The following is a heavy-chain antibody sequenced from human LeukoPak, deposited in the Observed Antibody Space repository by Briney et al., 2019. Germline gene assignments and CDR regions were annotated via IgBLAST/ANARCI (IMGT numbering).Heavy chain of an antibody. Sequence: PGGSLRLSCAAPGFTFSSYWMSWVRQAPGKGLEWVSSISSISSYIYYADSVNSRFTISRDKAKNSLYLQMNSLRAEDTAVYYCARGSSNVAARNNWFGPWGQGTLVTVSS. J-gene: IGHJ5*02. V-gene: IGHV3-21*01. CDR3: ARGSSNVAARNNWFGP. CDR1: GFTFSSYW. D-gene: IGHD6-6*01. CDR2: ISSISSYI.